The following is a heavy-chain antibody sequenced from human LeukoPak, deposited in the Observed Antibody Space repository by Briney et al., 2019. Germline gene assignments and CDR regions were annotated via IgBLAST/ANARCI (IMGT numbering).Heavy chain of an antibody. J-gene: IGHJ4*02. Sequence: GGSLRLSCAASGFILSSYSMNWVRQAPGKGLEWISYISSSSSTIYYADSVKGRFTISRANAKNSLYLQMNSLRDEDTALYYCARNLISVAGELDYWGQGALVTVSS. D-gene: IGHD6-19*01. V-gene: IGHV3-48*02. CDR1: GFILSSYS. CDR2: ISSSSSTI. CDR3: ARNLISVAGELDY.